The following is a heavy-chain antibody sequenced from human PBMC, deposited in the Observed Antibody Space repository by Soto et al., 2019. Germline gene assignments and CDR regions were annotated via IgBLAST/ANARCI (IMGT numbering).Heavy chain of an antibody. D-gene: IGHD4-4*01. CDR3: AKLPKANNNYDY. Sequence: GGSLRLSCAASGFTFSNAWINWVRQAPGKGLEWVGRIKSKTDGGTTDFAATVKGRFAISRDGSKNMVYLQMNSLRAEDTAVYYCAKLPKANNNYDYWGQGTLVTVSS. CDR2: IKSKTDGGTT. J-gene: IGHJ4*02. V-gene: IGHV3-15*07. CDR1: GFTFSNAW.